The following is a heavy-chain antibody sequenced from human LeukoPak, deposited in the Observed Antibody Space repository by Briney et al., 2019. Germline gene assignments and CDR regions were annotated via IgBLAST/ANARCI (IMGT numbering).Heavy chain of an antibody. CDR3: AKGTLRGWFDP. V-gene: IGHV1-18*01. J-gene: IGHJ5*02. CDR1: GYIFTSFG. Sequence: ASVKVSCTTSGYIFTSFGITWVRQAPGQGLEWMGWISAYNGHTSYAQKFQGRVTMTTDTSTSTGYMELRSLKSDDTAVYYCAKGTLRGWFDPWGQGTLVTVSS. CDR2: ISAYNGHT. D-gene: IGHD3-10*01.